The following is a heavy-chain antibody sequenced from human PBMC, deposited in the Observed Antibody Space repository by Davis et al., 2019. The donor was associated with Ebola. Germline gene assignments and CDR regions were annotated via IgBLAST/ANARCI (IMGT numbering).Heavy chain of an antibody. CDR3: ARGVGATTGWFDP. CDR2: ISGSGGST. D-gene: IGHD1-26*01. Sequence: GESLKISCAASGFTFSSYAMSWVRQAPGKGLEWVSAISGSGGSTYYADSVKGRFTISRDNAKNSLYLQMDSLRAEDTAVYYCARGVGATTGWFDPWGQGTLVTVSS. V-gene: IGHV3-23*01. CDR1: GFTFSSYA. J-gene: IGHJ5*02.